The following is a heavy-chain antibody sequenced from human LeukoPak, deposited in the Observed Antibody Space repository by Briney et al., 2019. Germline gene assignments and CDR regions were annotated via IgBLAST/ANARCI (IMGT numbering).Heavy chain of an antibody. J-gene: IGHJ4*02. CDR1: GFMFSSTW. D-gene: IGHD5-24*01. Sequence: GGSLRLSCAASGFMFSSTWMSWVRLAPGKGLEWVANIKEDGTETYYVDSVKGRFTISRDNAKNSLYLQMNSLRVEDTAVYYCAKEGRSLQTYWGQGTLVTVSS. V-gene: IGHV3-7*03. CDR2: IKEDGTET. CDR3: AKEGRSLQTY.